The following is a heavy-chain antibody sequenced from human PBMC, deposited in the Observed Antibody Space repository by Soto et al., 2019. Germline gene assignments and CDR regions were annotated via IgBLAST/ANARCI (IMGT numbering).Heavy chain of an antibody. D-gene: IGHD2-15*01. Sequence: PGGSLRLSCAASGFTFSSYAMSWVRQAPGKGLEWVSAISGSGGSTYYADSVKGRFTISRDNAKGTLFLQMNSLRDEDTAVYYCERGCCSGGNCYTYYFDLWGQGIPVTVSS. V-gene: IGHV3-23*01. CDR2: ISGSGGST. CDR1: GFTFSSYA. CDR3: ERGCCSGGNCYTYYFDL. J-gene: IGHJ5*02.